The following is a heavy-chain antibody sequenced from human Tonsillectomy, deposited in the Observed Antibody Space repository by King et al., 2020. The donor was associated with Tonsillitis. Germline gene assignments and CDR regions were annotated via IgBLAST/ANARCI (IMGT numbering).Heavy chain of an antibody. CDR3: ARVATSYYYYYMDV. J-gene: IGHJ6*03. Sequence: VQLVESGGGLVQPGGSLRLSCAASGFTFSNYWMHWVRQAPGKGLVWVSRITSDGRSTSYADSVKGRFTISRDNAKNTLFLHMNSLRAEDTAVYYCARVATSYYYYYMDVWGKGTTVTVSS. D-gene: IGHD5-24*01. V-gene: IGHV3-74*01. CDR1: GFTFSNYW. CDR2: ITSDGRST.